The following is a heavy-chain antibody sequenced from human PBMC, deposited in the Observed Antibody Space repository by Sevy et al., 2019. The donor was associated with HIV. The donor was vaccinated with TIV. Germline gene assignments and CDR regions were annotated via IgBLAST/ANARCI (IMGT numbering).Heavy chain of an antibody. V-gene: IGHV5-51*01. CDR2: IYPGDCHT. CDR3: ATGCSDGSCYSAFDY. D-gene: IGHD2-15*01. J-gene: IGHJ4*02. CDR1: GYSFTNYW. Sequence: GESLKISCKGSGYSFTNYWIAWVRQMPGKGLEWMGIIYPGDCHTRYSPSFEGQVSISADKSSNTAYMQWRRLKASDTATYYCATGCSDGSCYSAFDYWGQGTLVTVSS.